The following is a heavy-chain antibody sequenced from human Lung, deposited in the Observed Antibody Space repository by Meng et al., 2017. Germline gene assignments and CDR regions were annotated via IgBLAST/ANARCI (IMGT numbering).Heavy chain of an antibody. CDR1: GFTFSTYW. Sequence: EVQLVESGGGLVQPGGSLRLSCAASGFTFSTYWMHWARQAPGKGLVWVSHINTDGSSTNYADSVKGRFTISRDNAKNTLYLQMNSLRAEDTAVYYCGRSDSYIRDWGQGTLVTVSS. J-gene: IGHJ4*02. CDR3: GRSDSYIRD. V-gene: IGHV3-74*01. CDR2: INTDGSST. D-gene: IGHD5-24*01.